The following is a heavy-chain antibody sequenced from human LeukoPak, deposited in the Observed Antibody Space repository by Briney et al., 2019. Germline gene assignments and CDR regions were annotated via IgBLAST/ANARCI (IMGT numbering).Heavy chain of an antibody. Sequence: PGGSLRLSCAASGFTFSSYSMNWVRQAPGKGLEWVSYISSGSTTTFNADSVRGRFTISTDNAKNTLYLQMNSLRDGDTAVYYCVRDVGYCSGGTCYHNWFDSWGQGTLVTVSS. CDR1: GFTFSSYS. CDR2: ISSGSTTT. J-gene: IGHJ5*01. D-gene: IGHD2-15*01. V-gene: IGHV3-48*02. CDR3: VRDVGYCSGGTCYHNWFDS.